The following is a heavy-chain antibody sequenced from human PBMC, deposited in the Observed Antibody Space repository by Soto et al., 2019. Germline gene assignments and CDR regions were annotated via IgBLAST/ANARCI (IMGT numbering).Heavy chain of an antibody. V-gene: IGHV3-15*01. Sequence: GGSLRLSCAASGFTFSNAWMSWVRQAPGKGLEWVGRIKSKTDGGTTDYAAPVKGRFTISRDDSKNTLYLQMNSLKTEDTAVYYCTTGYYGDYGFDYWGQGTLVTVSS. CDR1: GFTFSNAW. D-gene: IGHD4-17*01. CDR3: TTGYYGDYGFDY. CDR2: IKSKTDGGTT. J-gene: IGHJ4*02.